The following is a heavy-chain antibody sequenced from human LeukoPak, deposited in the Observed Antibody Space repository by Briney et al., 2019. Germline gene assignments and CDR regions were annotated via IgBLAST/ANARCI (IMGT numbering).Heavy chain of an antibody. V-gene: IGHV3-23*01. CDR3: AKRYYDNDWRGAFVI. J-gene: IGHJ3*02. CDR1: GFTFSSYA. CDR2: ISGSGGST. D-gene: IGHD3-22*01. Sequence: GGSLRLSCAASGFTFSSYAMSWVRQAPGKWLEWVSAISGSGGSTYYADSVKGRFTISRDNSKNTLYLQMNSLRAEDTAVYYCAKRYYDNDWRGAFVIWGQGTMVTVSS.